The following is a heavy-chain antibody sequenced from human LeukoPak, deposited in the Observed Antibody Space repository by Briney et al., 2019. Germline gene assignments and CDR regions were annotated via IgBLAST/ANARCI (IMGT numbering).Heavy chain of an antibody. J-gene: IGHJ4*02. CDR1: GFNFSDSR. Sequence: QPGGSLRLSCSTSGFNFSDSRKTLVRQAPGKGLQWVANINRDGTEKHFLDSVEGRFTISRDNAKKSLYLQMSSLRPQDTALYFCVRGDWYFESWGQGTLVTVSS. V-gene: IGHV3-7*04. CDR2: INRDGTEK. D-gene: IGHD2-21*01. CDR3: VRGDWYFES.